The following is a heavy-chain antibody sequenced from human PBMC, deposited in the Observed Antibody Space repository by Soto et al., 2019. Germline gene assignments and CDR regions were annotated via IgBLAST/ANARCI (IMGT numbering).Heavy chain of an antibody. CDR2: ISYDGSNK. CDR3: AKMSSRPDFDY. J-gene: IGHJ4*02. Sequence: RGSLRLSCAASGFTFSSYCMHWVRQAPGKGLEWVAVISYDGSNKYYADSVKGRFTISIDNSKKTLYLQMNSLGAEDTAVYYCAKMSSRPDFDYWGQGTLVNVSS. V-gene: IGHV3-30*18. CDR1: GFTFSSYC. D-gene: IGHD3-10*01.